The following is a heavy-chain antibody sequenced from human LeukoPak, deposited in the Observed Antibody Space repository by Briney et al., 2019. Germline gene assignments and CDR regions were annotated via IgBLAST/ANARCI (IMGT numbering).Heavy chain of an antibody. CDR2: IYYTGTT. CDR3: ARLVSAAGGFDY. V-gene: IGHV4-39*01. Sequence: SETLSLTCTVSTGSISSNSYFWPWIRQPPGPGLQWVGIIYYTGTTYYNPFLKSRVTISVDTSENQFSLRLSSVTAADTAVYYCARLVSAAGGFDYWGQGTLVTVSS. CDR1: TGSISSNSYF. D-gene: IGHD1-14*01. J-gene: IGHJ4*02.